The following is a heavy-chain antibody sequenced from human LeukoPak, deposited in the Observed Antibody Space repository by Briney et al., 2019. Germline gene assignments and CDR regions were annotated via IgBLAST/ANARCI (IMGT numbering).Heavy chain of an antibody. CDR1: GYTFTNYG. Sequence: ASVKVSCKASGYTFTNYGISWVRQAPGQGLEWMGWINPNSGGTNYAQKFQGRVTMTRDTSISTAYMELSRLRSDDTAVYYCARGLYYYDSSGYYRSWGQGTLVTVSS. CDR2: INPNSGGT. CDR3: ARGLYYYDSSGYYRS. J-gene: IGHJ5*02. V-gene: IGHV1-2*02. D-gene: IGHD3-22*01.